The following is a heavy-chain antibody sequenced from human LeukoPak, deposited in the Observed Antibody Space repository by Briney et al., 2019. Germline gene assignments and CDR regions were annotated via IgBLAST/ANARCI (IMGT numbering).Heavy chain of an antibody. D-gene: IGHD2-21*02. J-gene: IGHJ6*03. V-gene: IGHV4-59*08. CDR3: ARGRVVVTAIHYYYYYMDV. CDR2: IYYSGST. CDR1: GGSISSYY. Sequence: PSETLSLTCTVSGGSISSYYWSWIRQPPGKGLEWIGYIYYSGSTNYNPSLKSRVTISVDTSKNQFSLKLSSVTAADTAVYYCARGRVVVTAIHYYYYYMDVWGKGTTVTISS.